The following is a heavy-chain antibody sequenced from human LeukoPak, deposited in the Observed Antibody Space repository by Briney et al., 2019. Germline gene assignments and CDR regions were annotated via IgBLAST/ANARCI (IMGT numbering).Heavy chain of an antibody. D-gene: IGHD5-12*01. J-gene: IGHJ5*02. CDR2: IYYSGST. CDR1: GGSISSSSYY. Sequence: SETLSLTCTVSGGSISSSSYYWGWIRQPPGKGLEWIGSIYYSGSTYYNPSLKSRVTISVDTSKKQFSLKLSSVTAADTAVYYCARRVATAYNWFDPWGQGTLVTVSS. CDR3: ARRVATAYNWFDP. V-gene: IGHV4-39*01.